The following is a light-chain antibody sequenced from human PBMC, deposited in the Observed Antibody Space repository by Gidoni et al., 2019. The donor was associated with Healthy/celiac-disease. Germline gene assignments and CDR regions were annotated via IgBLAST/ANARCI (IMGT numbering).Light chain of an antibody. Sequence: QSVLTQPPSASGTPGQRVTTSCSGSSSNLGSNYVYWYQQLPGTAPKLLIYRNNQRPSGVPDRFSGSKSGTSASLAISGLRSEDEADYYCAAWDDSLSGSWVFGGGTKLTVL. CDR3: AAWDDSLSGSWV. CDR1: SSNLGSNY. CDR2: RNN. J-gene: IGLJ3*02. V-gene: IGLV1-47*01.